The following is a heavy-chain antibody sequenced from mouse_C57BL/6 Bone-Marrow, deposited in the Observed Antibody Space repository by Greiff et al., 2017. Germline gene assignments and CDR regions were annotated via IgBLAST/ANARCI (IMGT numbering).Heavy chain of an antibody. CDR1: GFTFSSYA. CDR2: ISDGGSYT. Sequence: EVKLMESGGGLVKPGGSLKLSCAASGFTFSSYAMSWVRQTPEKRLEWVATISDGGSYTYYPANVKGRFTISRDNAKNNLYLQMSHLKSEDTAMYYCARGLWLLGYWYFDVWGTGTTVTVSS. D-gene: IGHD2-2*01. V-gene: IGHV5-4*03. CDR3: ARGLWLLGYWYFDV. J-gene: IGHJ1*03.